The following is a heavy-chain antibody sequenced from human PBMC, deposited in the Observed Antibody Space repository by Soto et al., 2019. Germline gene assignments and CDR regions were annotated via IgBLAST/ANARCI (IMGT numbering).Heavy chain of an antibody. CDR3: ASIWYSRKYYFDY. CDR2: IYSGGST. Sequence: PGGSLRLSCAASGFTVSSNYMSWVRQAPGKGLEWVSVIYSGGSTYYADSVKGRFTISRDNSKNTLYLQMNSLRAEDTAVYYCASIWYSRKYYFDYWGQGTLVTVSS. J-gene: IGHJ4*02. V-gene: IGHV3-53*01. D-gene: IGHD2-8*01. CDR1: GFTVSSNY.